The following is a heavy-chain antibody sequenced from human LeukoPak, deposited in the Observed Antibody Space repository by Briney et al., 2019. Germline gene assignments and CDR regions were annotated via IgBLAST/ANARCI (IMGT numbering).Heavy chain of an antibody. V-gene: IGHV3-30-3*01. D-gene: IGHD2-21*01. CDR1: GFTFSSYF. J-gene: IGHJ3*02. Sequence: GRSLRLSCAASGFTFSSYFMHWVRQAPGKGLEWVADIASDGSRTFYVESVKGRFTISRDNSKNTLYLQMNSLRAEDTAVYFCARERQDTILHSGAFDIWGQGTMVTVSS. CDR3: ARERQDTILHSGAFDI. CDR2: IASDGSRT.